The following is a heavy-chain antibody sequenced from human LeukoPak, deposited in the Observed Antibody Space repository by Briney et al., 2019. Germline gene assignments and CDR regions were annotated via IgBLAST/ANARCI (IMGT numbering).Heavy chain of an antibody. CDR1: GFTFSSYS. Sequence: GGSLRLSCAASGFTFSSYSMNWVRQAPGKGLEWVSAIVGRGSSTYYADSVKGRFTISRDNSKNTLYLQLNRLRAEDTAVYYCAKWGDYDILTGYYDSDYWGQGTLVTVSS. V-gene: IGHV3-23*01. CDR3: AKWGDYDILTGYYDSDY. CDR2: IVGRGSST. D-gene: IGHD3-9*01. J-gene: IGHJ4*02.